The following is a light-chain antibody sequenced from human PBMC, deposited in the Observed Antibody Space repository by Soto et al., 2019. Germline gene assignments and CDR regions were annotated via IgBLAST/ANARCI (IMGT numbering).Light chain of an antibody. CDR2: GNS. CDR1: SSNIGAGYD. J-gene: IGLJ1*01. V-gene: IGLV1-40*01. CDR3: QSYDSSLSGYV. Sequence: QSVLTQPPSVSGAPGQRGTISCTGGSSNIGAGYDVHWYQQLPGTAPILLIYGNSNRPAGVPDRFSGSKSGTSASLAITGLQSEDEADYYCQSYDSSLSGYVFGTGTKVTVL.